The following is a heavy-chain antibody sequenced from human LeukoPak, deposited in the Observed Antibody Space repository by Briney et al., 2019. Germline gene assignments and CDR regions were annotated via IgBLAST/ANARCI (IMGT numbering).Heavy chain of an antibody. CDR1: SVSVSNGDYY. J-gene: IGHJ4*02. Sequence: TSETLSLTCTVSSVSVSNGDYYWSWLRQPPGKALEWIGYIYYTGSAYYNPSLGGRVTLSVDTSKNQFSVKLSSVTAADTAVYYCARSRNYYGSGDYWGQGTLVTVSS. CDR3: ARSRNYYGSGDY. CDR2: IYYTGSA. V-gene: IGHV4-61*08. D-gene: IGHD3-10*01.